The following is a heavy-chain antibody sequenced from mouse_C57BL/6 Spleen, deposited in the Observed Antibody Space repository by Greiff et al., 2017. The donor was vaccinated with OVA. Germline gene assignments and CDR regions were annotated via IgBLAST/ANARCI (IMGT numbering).Heavy chain of an antibody. V-gene: IGHV1-15*01. CDR3: TRKSIYDGYYDAMDY. Sequence: VQLQQSGAELVRPGASVTLSCKASGYTFTDYEMHWVKQTPVHGLEWIGAIDPETGGTAYNQKFKGKAILTADKSSSTAYMELRSLTSEDSAVYYCTRKSIYDGYYDAMDYWGQGTSVTVSS. J-gene: IGHJ4*01. CDR1: GYTFTDYE. D-gene: IGHD2-3*01. CDR2: IDPETGGT.